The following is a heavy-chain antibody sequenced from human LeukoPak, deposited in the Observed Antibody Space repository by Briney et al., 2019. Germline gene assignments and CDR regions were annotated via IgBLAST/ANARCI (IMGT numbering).Heavy chain of an antibody. Sequence: GESLKISCKGSGYSFTSYWIAWVRQMPGKGLEWVGLIYPDDSDTRYSPSFQGQVTLSADKSISTAYLQWSSPKASDTAMYYCARRDCTGGSCYTGSGWFDPWGQGTLVTVSS. CDR2: IYPDDSDT. V-gene: IGHV5-51*01. CDR1: GYSFTSYW. J-gene: IGHJ5*02. D-gene: IGHD2-15*01. CDR3: ARRDCTGGSCYTGSGWFDP.